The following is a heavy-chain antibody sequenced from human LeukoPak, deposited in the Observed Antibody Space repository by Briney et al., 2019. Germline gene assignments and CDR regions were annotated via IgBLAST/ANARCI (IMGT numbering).Heavy chain of an antibody. CDR2: INPNSGGT. D-gene: IGHD2-2*01. V-gene: IGHV1-2*02. Sequence: GASVKASCKASGYTFTGYYMHWVRQAPGQRLEWMGWINPNSGGTNYAQKFQGRVTMTRDTSISTAYMELSRLRSDDTAVYYCASSVSYCSSTSCRPGDAFDIWGQGTMVTVSS. J-gene: IGHJ3*02. CDR3: ASSVSYCSSTSCRPGDAFDI. CDR1: GYTFTGYY.